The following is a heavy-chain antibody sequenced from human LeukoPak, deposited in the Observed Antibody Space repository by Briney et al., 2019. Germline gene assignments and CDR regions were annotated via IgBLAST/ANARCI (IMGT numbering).Heavy chain of an antibody. D-gene: IGHD2-15*01. J-gene: IGHJ6*02. CDR3: ASCSYYYGMDV. V-gene: IGHV3-7*01. Sequence: GGSLRLPCAASGFTFSSYWMSWVRQAPGKGLEWVANIKQDGSEKYYVNSVKGRFTISRDNAWNSLYLQMNSLRADDTAVYYCASCSYYYGMDVWGQGTTVTVSS. CDR2: IKQDGSEK. CDR1: GFTFSSYW.